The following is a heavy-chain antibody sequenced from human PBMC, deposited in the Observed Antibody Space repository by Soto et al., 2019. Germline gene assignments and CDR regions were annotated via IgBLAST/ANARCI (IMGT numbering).Heavy chain of an antibody. J-gene: IGHJ4*02. D-gene: IGHD2-15*01. V-gene: IGHV3-23*01. Sequence: GGSLRLSCAASGFTFSSYAMSWVRQAPGKGLECVSVITDSGSAAYYADSVRGRFTISRDNFKNTLYLQMNSLRAEDTAVYYCAKETFCSGGGCYGADYWGQGTQVTVSS. CDR3: AKETFCSGGGCYGADY. CDR2: ITDSGSAA. CDR1: GFTFSSYA.